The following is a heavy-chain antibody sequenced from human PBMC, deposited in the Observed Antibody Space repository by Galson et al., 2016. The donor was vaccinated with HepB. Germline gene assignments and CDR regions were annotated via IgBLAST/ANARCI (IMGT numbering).Heavy chain of an antibody. CDR3: ARDYWDYRDSSGSQFDY. J-gene: IGHJ4*02. Sequence: SLRLSCAASGFTFSNYWMSWVRLAPGRGLEWVANIKEDGSEKYYVNSVKGRFIISRDNGKSALDLHMNSLRAEDTAVYYCARDYWDYRDSSGSQFDYWGQGILVTVSS. CDR1: GFTFSNYW. V-gene: IGHV3-7*03. D-gene: IGHD3-22*01. CDR2: IKEDGSEK.